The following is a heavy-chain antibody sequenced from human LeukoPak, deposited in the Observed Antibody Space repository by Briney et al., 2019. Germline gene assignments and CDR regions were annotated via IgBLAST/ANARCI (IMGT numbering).Heavy chain of an antibody. CDR3: ARARWNTAMVHTNDAFDI. J-gene: IGHJ3*02. D-gene: IGHD5-18*01. CDR2: ISSSSSYI. Sequence: GGSLRLSCAASGFTFSSYSMNWVRQAPGKGLEWGSSISSSSSYIDYADSVKGRFTISRDNAKNSLYLQMNSLRAEDTAVYYCARARWNTAMVHTNDAFDIWAQETMDTVSS. V-gene: IGHV3-21*01. CDR1: GFTFSSYS.